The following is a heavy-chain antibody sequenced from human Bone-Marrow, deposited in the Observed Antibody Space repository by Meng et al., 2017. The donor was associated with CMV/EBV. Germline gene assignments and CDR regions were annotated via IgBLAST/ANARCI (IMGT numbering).Heavy chain of an antibody. D-gene: IGHD3-3*01. Sequence: ASVKVSCKASGYTFTSYDINWVRQATGQGLEWMGWMNPNSGNTGYAQKFQGRVTMTRNTSISTAYMELSSLRSEDTAVYYCARESLLYYDFWSGYLPGTRNWVDPWGHGTLVTVSS. J-gene: IGHJ5*02. CDR1: GYTFTSYD. CDR3: ARESLLYYDFWSGYLPGTRNWVDP. V-gene: IGHV1-8*01. CDR2: MNPNSGNT.